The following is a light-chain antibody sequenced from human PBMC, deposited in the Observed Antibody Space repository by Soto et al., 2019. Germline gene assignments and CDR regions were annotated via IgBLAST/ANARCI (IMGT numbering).Light chain of an antibody. Sequence: QSVLTQPPSASGTPGQRVTISCSGSSSNIGSNYVYWYQQLPGTAPKLLIYRNNQRPSGVPDRFSGSKSGTSASLAIGGLRSEDEADYYCAAWDDSLSVFGGGKSSPS. CDR2: RNN. J-gene: IGLJ3*02. V-gene: IGLV1-47*01. CDR3: AAWDDSLSV. CDR1: SSNIGSNY.